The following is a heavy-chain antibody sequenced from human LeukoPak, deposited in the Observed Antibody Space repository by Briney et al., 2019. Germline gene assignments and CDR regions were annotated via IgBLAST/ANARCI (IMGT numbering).Heavy chain of an antibody. D-gene: IGHD1-26*01. CDR2: IKQDGSEK. CDR3: ARGRRIVGATTAYSGMDV. J-gene: IGHJ6*02. Sequence: GGSLRLSCAASGFTFSSYWMSWVRQAPGKGLEWVANIKQDGSEKYYVDSVKGRFTISRDNAKNSLYLQMNSLRAEDTAVYYCARGRRIVGATTAYSGMDVWGQGATVTVSS. CDR1: GFTFSSYW. V-gene: IGHV3-7*05.